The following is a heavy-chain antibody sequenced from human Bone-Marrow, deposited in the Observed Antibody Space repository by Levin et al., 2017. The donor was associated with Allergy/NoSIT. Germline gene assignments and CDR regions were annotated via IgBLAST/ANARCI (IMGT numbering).Heavy chain of an antibody. CDR1: GFSLTTSGVG. D-gene: IGHD3-16*01. Sequence: GSGPTLVKPPQTLTVTCTFSGFSLTTSGVGVGWIRPPPGKALEWLAVIYWDDDKRYSPSLKSRLTITKDTSKNQVVLTMTNVDPVDTATYFCAHRRVHTGFWDGGDFDYWGQGALVTISS. V-gene: IGHV2-5*02. J-gene: IGHJ4*02. CDR2: IYWDDDK. CDR3: AHRRVHTGFWDGGDFDY.